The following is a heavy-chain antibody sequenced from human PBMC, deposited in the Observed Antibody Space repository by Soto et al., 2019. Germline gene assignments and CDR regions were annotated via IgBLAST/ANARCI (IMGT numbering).Heavy chain of an antibody. V-gene: IGHV3-11*01. CDR3: ARSRRPRVTIFGSVAPPLVY. CDR1: GFTFSDYY. J-gene: IGHJ4*02. D-gene: IGHD3-9*01. Sequence: PGGSLRLSCAASGFTFSDYYMSWIRQAPGKGLEWVSYISSSGSTIYYADSVKGRFTISRDNAKNSLYLQMNSLRAEDTAVYYCARSRRPRVTIFGSVAPPLVYWGQGTLVTVSS. CDR2: ISSSGSTI.